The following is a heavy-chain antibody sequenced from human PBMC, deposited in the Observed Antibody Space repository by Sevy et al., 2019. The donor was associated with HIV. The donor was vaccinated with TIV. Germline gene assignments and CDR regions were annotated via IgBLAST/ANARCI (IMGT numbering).Heavy chain of an antibody. D-gene: IGHD5-12*01. J-gene: IGHJ4*02. CDR3: TRALATADTPEYYFDY. CDR1: GFTFGDYA. V-gene: IGHV3-49*03. Sequence: GGSLRLSCTSSGFTFGDYAMSWFRQAPGKGLEWVAFIRRNSHEPYGGTTEYAASVKGRFTISRDDSKSMAYRQMNSLKTEDTAVYYCTRALATADTPEYYFDYWGQGILVTVSS. CDR2: IRRNSHEPYGGTT.